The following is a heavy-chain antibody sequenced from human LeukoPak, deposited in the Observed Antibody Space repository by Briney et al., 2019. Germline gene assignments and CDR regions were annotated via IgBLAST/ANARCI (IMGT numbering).Heavy chain of an antibody. CDR3: AKYSGGSYLTLRSDY. D-gene: IGHD1-26*01. Sequence: PGGSLRLSCAASGFTFSSYAMNWVRQAPGKGLEWVSAISGSGGSTYYADSVKGWFTISRDNSDNTLYLQMNSLRVEDTAVYYCAKYSGGSYLTLRSDYWGQGTLVTVSS. CDR1: GFTFSSYA. J-gene: IGHJ4*02. CDR2: ISGSGGST. V-gene: IGHV3-23*01.